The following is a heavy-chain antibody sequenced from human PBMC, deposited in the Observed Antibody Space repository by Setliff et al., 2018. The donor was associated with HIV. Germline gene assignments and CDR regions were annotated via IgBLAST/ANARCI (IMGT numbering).Heavy chain of an antibody. V-gene: IGHV4-39*01. D-gene: IGHD2-21*01. CDR2: IYYSGTT. CDR3: ARAPRTSGVVGYYYYYGMDV. J-gene: IGHJ6*02. Sequence: SETLSLTCTLAGGFVSRSNYVWGWVRQSPKKGLEWIGSIYYSGTTYYNPTLKSRVSISIDTPKNQFSLKLNSVTAADTAVYYCARAPRTSGVVGYYYYYGMDVWGQGTTVTVSS. CDR1: GGFVSRSNYV.